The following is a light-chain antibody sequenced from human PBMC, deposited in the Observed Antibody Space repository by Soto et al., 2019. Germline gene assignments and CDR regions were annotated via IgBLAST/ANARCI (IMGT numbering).Light chain of an antibody. CDR3: NSYTTSLVV. CDR2: EVS. V-gene: IGLV2-14*01. J-gene: IGLJ2*01. CDR1: SSDVGGYNY. Sequence: QSALTQPASVSGSPGQSITISCTGSSSDVGGYNYVSWYQQHPGKAPKLMIYEVSNRPSGVSNRFSGSKSGNTASLTISRLQAEDEADYYCNSYTTSLVVFGGGTKVTVL.